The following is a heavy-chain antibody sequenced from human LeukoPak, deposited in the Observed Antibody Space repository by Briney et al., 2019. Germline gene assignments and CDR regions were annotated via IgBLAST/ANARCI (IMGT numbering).Heavy chain of an antibody. D-gene: IGHD2-15*01. CDR1: GFTFSSYT. J-gene: IGHJ4*02. CDR3: AKGTSSSCYSAPNY. Sequence: GGSLRLSCAASGFTFSSYTMSWVRQAPGKGLEWVSTITTSDGNTYYADSVKGRFTVSRDNSKNTLSLQLNSLRAEDTAVYYCAKGTSSSCYSAPNYWGQGTLVTVSS. CDR2: ITTSDGNT. V-gene: IGHV3-23*01.